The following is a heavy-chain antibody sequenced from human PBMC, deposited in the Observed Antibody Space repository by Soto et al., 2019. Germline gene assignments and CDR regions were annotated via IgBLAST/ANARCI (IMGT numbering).Heavy chain of an antibody. D-gene: IGHD2-15*01. CDR3: AGNEGNCNVWPLDY. CDR2: IHYSGSN. J-gene: IGHJ4*02. Sequence: QVQLLESGPGLVKPSETLSLTCTVSGDSIGTTHSYWAWIRQSPGKGLEWIGNIHYSGSNYYMPSLRSGVTLSVETSKNQFSQRLTSVTAEDTAVYYCAGNEGNCNVWPLDYWGQLNLVTVSS. V-gene: IGHV4-39*01. CDR1: GDSIGTTHSY.